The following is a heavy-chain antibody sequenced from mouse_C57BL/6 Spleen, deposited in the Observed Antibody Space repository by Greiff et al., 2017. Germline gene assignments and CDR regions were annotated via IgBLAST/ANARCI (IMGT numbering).Heavy chain of an antibody. Sequence: QVQLQQSGPELVKPGASVKISCKASGYAFSSSWMNWVKQRPGKGLEWIGRIYPGDGDTNYNGKFKGKATLTADKSSSTAYMQLSSLTSEDSAVYFCARYGSSCYAMDYWGQGTSVTVSS. D-gene: IGHD1-1*01. V-gene: IGHV1-82*01. CDR2: IYPGDGDT. CDR1: GYAFSSSW. CDR3: ARYGSSCYAMDY. J-gene: IGHJ4*01.